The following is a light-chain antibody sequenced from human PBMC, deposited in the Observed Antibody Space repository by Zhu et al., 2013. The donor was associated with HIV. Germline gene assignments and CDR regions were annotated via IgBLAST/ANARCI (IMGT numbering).Light chain of an antibody. CDR2: AAS. V-gene: IGKV1-27*01. CDR3: QHYSNWPPWT. Sequence: DIQMTQSPSSLSASVGDRVTITCRASQGISNYLAWYQQKPGKVPKLLIYAASTLQSGVPSRFSGSGSGTDFTLTISSLQSEDYAVYYCQHYSNWPPWTFGQGTKVEIK. CDR1: QGISNY. J-gene: IGKJ1*01.